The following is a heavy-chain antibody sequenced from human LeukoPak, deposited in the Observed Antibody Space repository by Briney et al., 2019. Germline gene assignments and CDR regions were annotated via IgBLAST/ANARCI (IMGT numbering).Heavy chain of an antibody. V-gene: IGHV3-7*01. CDR2: IKQDGSEK. J-gene: IGHJ5*02. CDR1: GFTFNSYW. CDR3: AKAEDYGDYPNWFDP. Sequence: GGSLRLSCAASGFTFNSYWMSWVRQAPGKGLEWVANIKQDGSEKYYVDSVKGRFTISRDNAKNSVYLQMNSLRAEDTAVYYCAKAEDYGDYPNWFDPWGQGTLVTVSS. D-gene: IGHD4-17*01.